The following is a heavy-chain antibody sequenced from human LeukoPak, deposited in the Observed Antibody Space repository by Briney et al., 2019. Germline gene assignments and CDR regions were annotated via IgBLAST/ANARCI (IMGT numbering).Heavy chain of an antibody. CDR2: IYPGDSDT. CDR3: ASSTAVTTHYFDF. J-gene: IGHJ4*02. CDR1: GXSFGSYC. D-gene: IGHD4-17*01. Sequence: GESLKISFKGSGXSFGSYCIGWVRQMPGKGLEGMGIIYPGDSDTRYSPSFQGQVTISADKSIKTAYLQWSSLKASDTAMYYCASSTAVTTHYFDFWGQGTLVTVSS. V-gene: IGHV5-51*01.